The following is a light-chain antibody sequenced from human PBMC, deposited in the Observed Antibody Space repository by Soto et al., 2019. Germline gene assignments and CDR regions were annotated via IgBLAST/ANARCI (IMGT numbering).Light chain of an antibody. CDR2: DAS. Sequence: EIVLTQSPATLSLSPGERATLSCRASQSVSSYLAWYQQKPGQAPRLLIYDASRLQSGVPSRFSGSGSGTDFTLTISNLQPEDFGSYYCQESYSTPRTFGQGTKLEIK. V-gene: IGKV3-11*01. J-gene: IGKJ2*01. CDR1: QSVSSY. CDR3: QESYSTPRT.